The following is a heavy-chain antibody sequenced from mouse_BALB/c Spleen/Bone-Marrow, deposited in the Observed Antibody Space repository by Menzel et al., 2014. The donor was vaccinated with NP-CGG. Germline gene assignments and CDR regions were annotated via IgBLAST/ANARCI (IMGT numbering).Heavy chain of an antibody. CDR2: IYPSDSYT. CDR1: GYTFTSYW. Sequence: VQQQQSGAELVRPGASVKLSCKASGYTFTSYWINWVKQRPGQGLEWIGNIYPSDSYTNYNQKFKDKATLTVDKSSSTAYMQLSSPTSEDSAVYYCTRREGNYAFAYWGQGTLVTISA. V-gene: IGHV1-69*02. CDR3: TRREGNYAFAY. D-gene: IGHD2-1*01. J-gene: IGHJ3*01.